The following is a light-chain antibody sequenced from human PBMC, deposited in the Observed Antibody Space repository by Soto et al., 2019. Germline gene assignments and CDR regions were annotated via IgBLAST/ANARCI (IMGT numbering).Light chain of an antibody. V-gene: IGKV3-20*01. CDR1: QTVIRNY. CDR2: GES. J-gene: IGKJ5*01. Sequence: ESVLTRSPDSLSLSPGERATLSCRASQTVIRNYLAWNQQKPGQILRRLVYGESSRATGIPDRFSGSGFGTDSTLTISRLEPEDFAVYYCQQHGTSPITFGQGTRLEIK. CDR3: QQHGTSPIT.